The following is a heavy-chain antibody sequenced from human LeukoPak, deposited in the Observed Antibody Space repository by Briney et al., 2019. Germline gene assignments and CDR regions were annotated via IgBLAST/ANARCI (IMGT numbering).Heavy chain of an antibody. Sequence: ASVKVSCTASGYTFTGYSMHWVRQAPGQGLEWMGCISPNSGGTNYAQHFQGRVTMTRDTSISTPYMELTRLRADDTAVYYCARPTAEILTGYSPLFYCGQGTLVTLSS. CDR1: GYTFTGYS. V-gene: IGHV1-2*02. D-gene: IGHD3-9*01. J-gene: IGHJ4*02. CDR3: ARPTAEILTGYSPLFY. CDR2: ISPNSGGT.